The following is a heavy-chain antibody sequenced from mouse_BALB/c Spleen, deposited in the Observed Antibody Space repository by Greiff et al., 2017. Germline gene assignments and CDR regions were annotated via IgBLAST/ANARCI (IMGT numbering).Heavy chain of an antibody. CDR2: IYWDDDK. CDR3: ARGHYYHYAMDY. V-gene: IGHV8-12*01. CDR1: GFSLSTSGMG. J-gene: IGHJ4*01. D-gene: IGHD1-2*01. Sequence: QVTLKVSGPGILQPSQTLSLTCSFSGFSLSTSGMGVSWIRQPSGKGLEWLAHIYWDDDKRYNPSLKSRLTISKDTSRNQVFLKITSVDTADTATYYCARGHYYHYAMDYWGQGTSVTVSS.